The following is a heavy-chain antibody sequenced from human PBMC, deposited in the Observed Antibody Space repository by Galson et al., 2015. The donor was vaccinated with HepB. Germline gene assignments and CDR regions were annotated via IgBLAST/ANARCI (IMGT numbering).Heavy chain of an antibody. CDR3: ARSVLRFGSAPFAD. CDR2: IDWDDDK. D-gene: IGHD3-10*01. J-gene: IGHJ4*02. CDR1: GFSLSTSGMC. V-gene: IGHV2-70*01. Sequence: PALVKPTQTLTLTCTFSGFSLSTSGMCVSWIRQPPGKALEWLAHIDWDDDKYYSTSLKTRLTISKDTSKNQVVLTMTNMDPVDTATYYCARSVLRFGSAPFADWGQGTLVTVSS.